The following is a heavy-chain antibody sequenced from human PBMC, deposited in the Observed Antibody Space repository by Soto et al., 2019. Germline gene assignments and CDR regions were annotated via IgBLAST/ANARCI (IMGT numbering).Heavy chain of an antibody. Sequence: QVQLVESGGGVVQPGRSLILSCAGSGFTFSDYAVHWARQAPGKGLEWVAVISKDGSNKYHADSVKGRFIISRDNYKNTVXXQXNXXRSEDAAVYYCARDRGDPVRLGRGVMFRDDWYFDFWGRGTLVTVSS. V-gene: IGHV3-30-3*01. CDR1: GFTFSDYA. D-gene: IGHD3-16*01. CDR3: ARDRGDPVRLGRGVMFRDDWYFDF. CDR2: ISKDGSNK. J-gene: IGHJ2*01.